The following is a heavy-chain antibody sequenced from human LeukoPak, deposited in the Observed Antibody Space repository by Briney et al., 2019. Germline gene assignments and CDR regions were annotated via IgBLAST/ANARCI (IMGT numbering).Heavy chain of an antibody. Sequence: GGSPRLSCAASGFTFSTYVMSWVRQAPGKGLEWVSAISGSGGSTYYADSVKGRFTISRDNSQNMLYLQMNSLRAEDTARYYCAKDLAIAARPVFDYWGRGTLVTVSS. J-gene: IGHJ4*02. CDR3: AKDLAIAARPVFDY. D-gene: IGHD6-6*01. CDR1: GFTFSTYV. V-gene: IGHV3-23*01. CDR2: ISGSGGST.